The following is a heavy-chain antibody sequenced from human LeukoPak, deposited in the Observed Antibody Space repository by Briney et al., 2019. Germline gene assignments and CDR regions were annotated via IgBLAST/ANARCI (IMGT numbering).Heavy chain of an antibody. CDR1: GFTVSSDY. J-gene: IGHJ4*02. V-gene: IGHV3-53*01. CDR2: IYTDGST. D-gene: IGHD1-26*01. CDR3: ARDGEFTTHIDH. Sequence: GGSLRLSCAASGFTVSSDYMSWVRLAPGKGLEWVSVIYTDGSTYYADSVKGRFTISRDNSKNSLYPQMTSLRVDDTAIYFCARDGEFTTHIDHWGQGALVTVSS.